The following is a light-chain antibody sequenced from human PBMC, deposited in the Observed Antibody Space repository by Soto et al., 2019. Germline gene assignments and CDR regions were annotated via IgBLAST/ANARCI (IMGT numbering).Light chain of an antibody. V-gene: IGKV1-8*01. CDR2: AAS. Sequence: ILMPQSPSSFSASTGDRVTITCRASQGISSYLAWYQQKPGKAPKLLIYAASTLQSGVPSRFSGSGSGTDFTLTISCLQSEDFATYYCQQYYSYPWTFGQGTKVDIK. CDR1: QGISSY. CDR3: QQYYSYPWT. J-gene: IGKJ1*01.